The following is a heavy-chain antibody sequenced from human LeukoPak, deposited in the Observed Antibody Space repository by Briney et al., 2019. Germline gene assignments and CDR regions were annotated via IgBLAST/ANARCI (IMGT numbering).Heavy chain of an antibody. CDR1: GFTFSSYA. CDR2: ISYDGSNK. V-gene: IGHV3-30-3*01. J-gene: IGHJ4*02. CDR3: ARAFHYYGSGSYYKAPSDY. D-gene: IGHD3-10*01. Sequence: PGRSLRLSCAASGFTFSSYAMHWVRQAPGKGLEWVAVISYDGSNKYYADSVKGRFTISRDNSKNTLYLQMNSLRAEDTAVYYCARAFHYYGSGSYYKAPSDYWGQGTLVTVSS.